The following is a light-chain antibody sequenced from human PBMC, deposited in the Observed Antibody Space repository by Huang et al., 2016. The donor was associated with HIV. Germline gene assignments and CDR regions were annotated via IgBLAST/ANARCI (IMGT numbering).Light chain of an antibody. Sequence: EIVLTQSPATTSLSPGERATLSCRASQIVNTFLAWYQHKPGQAPRLLIYDAANRATGIPARFSGSGSGTDFTLTISSLEPEDFAVYYCQQRSNRPLTFGGGTKVEIK. V-gene: IGKV3-11*01. CDR2: DAA. CDR3: QQRSNRPLT. CDR1: QIVNTF. J-gene: IGKJ4*01.